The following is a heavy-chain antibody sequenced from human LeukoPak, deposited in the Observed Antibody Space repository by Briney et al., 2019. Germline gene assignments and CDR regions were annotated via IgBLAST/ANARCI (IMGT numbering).Heavy chain of an antibody. Sequence: SGGSLRLSCAASGFTFSSYSMNWVRQAPGKGLEWVSSISSSSSYISYADLGKGRFTIPRDNAKNSLYLQMNSRRAEDTAVYYCARDGASLLPIAYWGKGTLVTVS. CDR3: ARDGASLLPIAY. V-gene: IGHV3-21*01. D-gene: IGHD4/OR15-4a*01. CDR1: GFTFSSYS. CDR2: ISSSSSYI. J-gene: IGHJ4*02.